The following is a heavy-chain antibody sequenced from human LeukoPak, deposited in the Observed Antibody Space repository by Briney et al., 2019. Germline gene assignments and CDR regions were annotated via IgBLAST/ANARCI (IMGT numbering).Heavy chain of an antibody. CDR3: ARASLIRRGKKAPFDY. J-gene: IGHJ4*02. CDR1: GYTFTGYY. Sequence: ASVKVSCKASGYTFTGYYMHWVRQAPGQGLEWMGWINPNSGGTSYAQKFQGRVIMTRDMSTSTVYMELSSLRSEDTAVYYCARASLIRRGKKAPFDYWGQGTLVTVSS. D-gene: IGHD6-6*01. CDR2: INPNSGGT. V-gene: IGHV1-2*02.